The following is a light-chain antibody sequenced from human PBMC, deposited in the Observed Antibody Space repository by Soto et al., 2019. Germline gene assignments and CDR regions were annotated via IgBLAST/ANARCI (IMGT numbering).Light chain of an antibody. CDR1: GSNIGSNA. Sequence: QSVLTQPPSASGTPGQRITISCSGSGSNIGSNAVTWYQQLPRTAPKLLIYTNNQRPSGVPDRFSVSKSGTSASLAISGLQSGDEADYYCATWDDSLNGYVFGTGIKLTVL. J-gene: IGLJ1*01. V-gene: IGLV1-44*01. CDR2: TNN. CDR3: ATWDDSLNGYV.